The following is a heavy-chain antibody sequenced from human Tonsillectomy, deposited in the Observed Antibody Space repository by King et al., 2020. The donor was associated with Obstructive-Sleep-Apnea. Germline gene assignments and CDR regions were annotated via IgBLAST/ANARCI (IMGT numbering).Heavy chain of an antibody. CDR1: GFTFDDYA. D-gene: IGHD6-19*01. J-gene: IGHJ6*02. V-gene: IGHV3-9*01. CDR2: ISWNSGSI. Sequence: VQLVESGGGLVQPGRSLRLSCAASGFTFDDYAMHWVRQAPGKGLEWVSGISWNSGSIGYADSVKGRFTISRDNAKNSLYLQMNSLRAEDTALYYCAKAQGIAVAGDYYYYGMDVWGHGTTVTVSS. CDR3: AKAQGIAVAGDYYYYGMDV.